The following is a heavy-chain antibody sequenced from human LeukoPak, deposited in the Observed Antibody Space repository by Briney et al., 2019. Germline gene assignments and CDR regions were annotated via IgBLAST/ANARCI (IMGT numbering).Heavy chain of an antibody. V-gene: IGHV4-34*01. CDR3: ARSRVIPYYYYYGMDV. CDR1: GGSFSGYY. CDR2: INHSGST. D-gene: IGHD3-16*02. Sequence: SETLSLTCAVYGGSFSGYYWNWIRQPPGKGLEWIGEINHSGSTNYNPSLKSRVTISVDTFKNQFSLKLSSVTAADTAAYYCARSRVIPYYYYYGMDVWGQGTTVTVSS. J-gene: IGHJ6*02.